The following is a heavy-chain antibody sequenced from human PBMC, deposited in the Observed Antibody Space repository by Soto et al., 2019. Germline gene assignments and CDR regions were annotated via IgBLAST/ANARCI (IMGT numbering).Heavy chain of an antibody. V-gene: IGHV4-34*01. CDR3: ARFCGITMVRGVIVYYYGMDV. CDR1: GGSFSGYY. CDR2: INHSGST. Sequence: SETLSLTCAVYGGSFSGYYWSWIRQPPGKGLEWIGEINHSGSTNYNPSLKSRVTISVDTSKNQFSLKLSSVTAADTAVYYCARFCGITMVRGVIVYYYGMDVWGQGTTVTLSS. J-gene: IGHJ6*02. D-gene: IGHD3-10*01.